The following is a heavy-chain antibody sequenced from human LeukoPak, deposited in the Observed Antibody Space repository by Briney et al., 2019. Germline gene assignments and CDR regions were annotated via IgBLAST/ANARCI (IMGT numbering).Heavy chain of an antibody. Sequence: PGGSLRLSCAASGFTVSSNYMSWVRQAPGKGLEWVSVIYSGGSTYYADSVKGRFTISRDNSKNTLYLQMNSLRAEDTAVYYCARELRAYYYDSSGYYGYWGQGTLVTVSS. J-gene: IGHJ4*02. CDR1: GFTVSSNY. D-gene: IGHD3-22*01. CDR2: IYSGGST. V-gene: IGHV3-66*01. CDR3: ARELRAYYYDSSGYYGY.